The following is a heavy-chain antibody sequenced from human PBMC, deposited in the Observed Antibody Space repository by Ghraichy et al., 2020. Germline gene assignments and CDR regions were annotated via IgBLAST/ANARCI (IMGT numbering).Heavy chain of an antibody. Sequence: GGSLRLSCAASGFTFSSYGMHWVRQAPGKGLEWVAVIWYDGSNKYYADSVKGRFTISRDNSKNTLYLQMNSLRAEDTAVYYCARAPPPIVVVPAAIGWFDPWGQGTLVTVSS. CDR3: ARAPPPIVVVPAAIGWFDP. CDR2: IWYDGSNK. D-gene: IGHD2-2*01. CDR1: GFTFSSYG. J-gene: IGHJ5*02. V-gene: IGHV3-33*01.